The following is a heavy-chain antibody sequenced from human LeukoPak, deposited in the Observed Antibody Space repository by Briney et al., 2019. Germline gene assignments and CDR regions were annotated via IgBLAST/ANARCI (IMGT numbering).Heavy chain of an antibody. CDR1: GFTFTTYW. J-gene: IGHJ4*02. CDR3: ARTSPTSHFDF. D-gene: IGHD3-16*01. Sequence: AGGSLRLXCVVSGFTFTTYWMHWVRQAPGKDLVWVSRINGDGSNSNYADSVKGRFTISRDNARNTLYLQMNGLRAEDTALYYCARTSPTSHFDFWGQGTLVTVSS. V-gene: IGHV3-74*01. CDR2: INGDGSNS.